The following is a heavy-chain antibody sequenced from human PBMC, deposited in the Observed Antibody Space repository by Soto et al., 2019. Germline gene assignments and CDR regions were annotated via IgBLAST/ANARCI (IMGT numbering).Heavy chain of an antibody. CDR1: GGSISGYY. CDR3: TRHHPHHYDSSGYFDY. V-gene: IGHV4-59*04. CDR2: IYYSGST. J-gene: IGHJ4*02. D-gene: IGHD3-22*01. Sequence: PLETLSLTCTVSGGSISGYYWSWIRQHPGKGLEWIGYIYYSGSTYYNPSLESRVTLSVDTSKNQFSLHLTSVTAADTAVYYCTRHHPHHYDSSGYFDYWGQGTLVTVSS.